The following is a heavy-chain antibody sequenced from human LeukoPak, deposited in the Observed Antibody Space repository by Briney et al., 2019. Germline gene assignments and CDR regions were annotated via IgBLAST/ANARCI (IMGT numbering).Heavy chain of an antibody. D-gene: IGHD3-3*01. CDR3: ARGHYDFWSGYYSHFDY. Sequence: ASVKVSCKASGGTFSSYAISWVRQAPGQGLEWMGRIIPIFGTANYAQKFQGRVTITTDESTSTAYMELRSLRSEDTAVYYCARGHYDFWSGYYSHFDYWGQGTLVPVSS. CDR2: IIPIFGTA. V-gene: IGHV1-69*05. CDR1: GGTFSSYA. J-gene: IGHJ4*02.